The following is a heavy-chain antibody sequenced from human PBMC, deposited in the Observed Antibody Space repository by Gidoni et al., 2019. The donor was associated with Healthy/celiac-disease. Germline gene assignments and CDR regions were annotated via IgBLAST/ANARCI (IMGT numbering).Heavy chain of an antibody. Sequence: QVQLLESGGGVVQPGRSMGLSCAASGFTFSSYGMHWVRQAPGKGLEWVAVISYDGSNKYYADSVKGRFTISRDNSKNTLYLQMNSLRAEDTAVYYCAKDQDIVATMSAFDIWGQGTMVTVSS. V-gene: IGHV3-30*18. CDR3: AKDQDIVATMSAFDI. J-gene: IGHJ3*02. CDR2: ISYDGSNK. CDR1: GFTFSSYG. D-gene: IGHD5-12*01.